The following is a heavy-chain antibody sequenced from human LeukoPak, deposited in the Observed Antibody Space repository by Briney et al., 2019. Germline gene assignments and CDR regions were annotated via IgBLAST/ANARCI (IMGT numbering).Heavy chain of an antibody. CDR1: GFTFRAYP. CDR2: ISDSGGGT. Sequence: GGSLRLSCAASGFTFRAYPMTWVRQAPGKGLEWVSSISDSGGGTYYADSVKGRFTISRDNFKNTLFLQMNNLRAEDTAIYYCAKAPRLAGVPLDYWGQGTVVTVSS. J-gene: IGHJ4*02. CDR3: AKAPRLAGVPLDY. D-gene: IGHD3-10*01. V-gene: IGHV3-23*01.